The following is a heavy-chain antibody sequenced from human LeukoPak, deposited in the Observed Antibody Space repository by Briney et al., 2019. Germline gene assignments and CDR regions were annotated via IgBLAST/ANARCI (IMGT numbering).Heavy chain of an antibody. CDR3: AKVVPKAVVTPSFDY. J-gene: IGHJ4*02. V-gene: IGHV3-23*01. Sequence: PGGSLRLSCVVSGFTFSSYGMSWVRQAPGKGLEWVSAISGSAVSTYYADSVKGRFTISRDNSKNTLYLQMNSLRVEDTAVYYCAKVVPKAVVTPSFDYWGQGTLVTVSS. D-gene: IGHD4-23*01. CDR1: GFTFSSYG. CDR2: ISGSAVST.